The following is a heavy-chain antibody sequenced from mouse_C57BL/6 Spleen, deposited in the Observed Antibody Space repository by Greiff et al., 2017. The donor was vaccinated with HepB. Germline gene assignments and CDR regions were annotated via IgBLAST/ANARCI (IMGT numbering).Heavy chain of an antibody. CDR3: ATQGDYYGSSYGDY. Sequence: VKLMESGPELVKPGASVKISCKASGYAFSSSWMNWVKQRPGKGLEWIGRIYPGDGDTNYNGKFKGKATLTADKSSSTAYMQLSSLTSEDSAVYFCATQGDYYGSSYGDYWGQGTTLTVSS. CDR1: GYAFSSSW. D-gene: IGHD1-1*01. CDR2: IYPGDGDT. V-gene: IGHV1-82*01. J-gene: IGHJ2*01.